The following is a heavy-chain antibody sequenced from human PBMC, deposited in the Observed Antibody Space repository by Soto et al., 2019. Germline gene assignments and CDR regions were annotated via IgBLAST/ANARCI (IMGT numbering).Heavy chain of an antibody. Sequence: EVQLLESGGGLVQPGGSMRLSCAASGFAFSSYSMNWVRQAPGKGLEWVSVISGSSVTTYYADSVKGRFTISRDNSKDTLYLQMNSLRAEDTAVYYCTQKGGGPNPYDCWGQGTLVTVSS. J-gene: IGHJ4*02. D-gene: IGHD2-15*01. CDR2: ISGSSVTT. CDR1: GFAFSSYS. V-gene: IGHV3-23*01. CDR3: TQKGGGPNPYDC.